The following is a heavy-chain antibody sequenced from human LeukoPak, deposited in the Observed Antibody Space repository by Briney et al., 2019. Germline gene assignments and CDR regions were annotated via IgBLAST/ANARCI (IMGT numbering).Heavy chain of an antibody. V-gene: IGHV1-46*01. D-gene: IGHD5-12*01. CDR2: INPGGTIT. CDR1: GYTFTNYY. J-gene: IGHJ4*02. CDR3: ARDSGYSGYDHMRGDY. Sequence: ASVKVSCKASGYTFTNYYMHWVRQAPGQGLEWMGIINPGGTITIYAQKFQGRVTMTRDMSTTTVYMELSSLRSEDTAVYYCARDSGYSGYDHMRGDYWGQGTLVTVSS.